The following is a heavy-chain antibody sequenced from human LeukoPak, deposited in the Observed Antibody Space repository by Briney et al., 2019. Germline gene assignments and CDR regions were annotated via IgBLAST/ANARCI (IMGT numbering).Heavy chain of an antibody. J-gene: IGHJ5*02. CDR2: IYYSGNT. CDR3: ARAALAVVGATVNWFDP. D-gene: IGHD1-26*01. V-gene: IGHV4-39*07. Sequence: SETLSLTCTVSGGSISSSSYSWGWIRQPPGKGLEWIGSIYYSGNTYYNPSLKSRVTISVDTSKNQFSLKLSSVTAADTAVYYCARAALAVVGATVNWFDPWGQGTLVTVSS. CDR1: GGSISSSSYS.